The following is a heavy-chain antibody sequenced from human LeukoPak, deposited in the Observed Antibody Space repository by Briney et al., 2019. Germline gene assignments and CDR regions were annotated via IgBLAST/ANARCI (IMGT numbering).Heavy chain of an antibody. CDR2: IYYSGST. CDR1: GGSISSYY. CDR3: ARDSIAAAGISGFDY. D-gene: IGHD6-13*01. V-gene: IGHV4-59*01. Sequence: PSETLSLTCTVSGGSISSYYWSWIRQPPGKGLEWIGYIYYSGSTNYNPSLKSRVTISVDTSKNQFSLKLSSVTAADTAVYYCARDSIAAAGISGFDYWGQRALVTVSS. J-gene: IGHJ4*02.